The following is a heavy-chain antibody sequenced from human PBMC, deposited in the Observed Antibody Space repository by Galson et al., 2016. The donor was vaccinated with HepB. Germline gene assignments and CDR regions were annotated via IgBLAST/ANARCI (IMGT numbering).Heavy chain of an antibody. V-gene: IGHV4-4*07. J-gene: IGHJ3*01. Sequence: SETLSLTCTVSGGSISGYSWSWIRQPAGKGLEWIGRFYTSGSTKYNPSLKSRVTMSVDTSKNQLSLKLSSVTAADTAMYYCVRDRAYYYESSGYPESWGQGKMVTVSS. CDR3: VRDRAYYYESSGYPES. CDR1: GGSISGYS. CDR2: FYTSGST. D-gene: IGHD3-22*01.